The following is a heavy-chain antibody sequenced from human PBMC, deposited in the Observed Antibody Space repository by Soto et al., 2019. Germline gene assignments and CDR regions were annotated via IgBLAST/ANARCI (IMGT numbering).Heavy chain of an antibody. CDR3: VRIQGDHDNX. CDR2: IDWDDDK. V-gene: IGHV2-70*04. Sequence: SGPTLVNPRQTLKLTCTFSGFSLTSPGMRVSWIRQPPVKALEWLARIDWDDDKFYTLSLKTRLSISKDTSKNQVVLTLTNVDPMETATYYCVRIQGDHDNXWGQGTLVTVSX. J-gene: IGHJ4*02. CDR1: GFSLTSPGMR. D-gene: IGHD1-1*01.